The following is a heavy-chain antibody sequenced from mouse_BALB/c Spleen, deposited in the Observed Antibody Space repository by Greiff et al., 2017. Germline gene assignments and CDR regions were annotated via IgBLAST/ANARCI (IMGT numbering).Heavy chain of an antibody. V-gene: IGHV1S137*01. CDR2: ISTYYGDA. J-gene: IGHJ2*01. Sequence: VQLQQSGAELVRPGVSVKISCKGSGYTFTDYAMHWVKQSHAKSLEWIGVISTYYGDASYNQKFKGKATMTVDKSSSTAYMELARLTSEDSAIYYCARSLYGNYFDYWGQGTTLTVSS. D-gene: IGHD2-1*01. CDR3: ARSLYGNYFDY. CDR1: GYTFTDYA.